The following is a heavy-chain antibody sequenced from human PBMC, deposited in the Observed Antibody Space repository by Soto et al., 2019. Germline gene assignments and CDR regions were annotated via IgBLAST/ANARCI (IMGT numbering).Heavy chain of an antibody. CDR2: IWYDGSNK. CDR1: GFTFSSYG. CDR3: ARGDDYAYYFDY. V-gene: IGHV3-33*01. D-gene: IGHD4-17*01. Sequence: QVQLVESGGGVVQPGRSLRLSCAASGFTFSSYGMHWVRQAPGKGLEWVAVIWYDGSNKYYADSVKGRFTISRDNSKNTLYLQINSLRAEDTAVYYCARGDDYAYYFDYWGQGTLVTVSS. J-gene: IGHJ4*02.